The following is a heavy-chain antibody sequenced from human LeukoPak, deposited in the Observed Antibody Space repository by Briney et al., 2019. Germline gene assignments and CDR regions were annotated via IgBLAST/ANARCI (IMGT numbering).Heavy chain of an antibody. CDR2: ISYDGSNK. Sequence: PGGSLRLSCAASGFTFSTYWMSWVRQAPGKGLEWVAVISYDGSNKYYADSVKGRFTISRDNSKNTLYLQMNSLRAEDTAVYYCARGQTGYSSGWLGDYFDYWGQGTLVTVSS. CDR3: ARGQTGYSSGWLGDYFDY. V-gene: IGHV3-30*03. CDR1: GFTFSTYW. D-gene: IGHD6-19*01. J-gene: IGHJ4*02.